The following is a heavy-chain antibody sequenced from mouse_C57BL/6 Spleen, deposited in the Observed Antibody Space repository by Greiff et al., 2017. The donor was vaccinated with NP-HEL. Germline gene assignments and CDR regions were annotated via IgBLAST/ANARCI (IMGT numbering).Heavy chain of an antibody. CDR1: GFTFSSYA. CDR2: ISDGGSYT. Sequence: VKLMESGGGLVKPGESLKLSCAASGFTFSSYAMSWVRQTPEKRLEWVATISDGGSYTYYPDNVKGRFTISRDNAKNNLYLQMSHLKSEDTAMYYCARESWYYAMDYWGQGTSVTVSS. J-gene: IGHJ4*01. CDR3: ARESWYYAMDY. V-gene: IGHV5-4*01.